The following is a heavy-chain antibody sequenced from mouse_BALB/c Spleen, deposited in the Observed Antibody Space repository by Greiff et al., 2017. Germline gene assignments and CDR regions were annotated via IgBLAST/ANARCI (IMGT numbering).Heavy chain of an antibody. CDR1: GFTFSSYA. Sequence: EVQRVESGGGLVKPGGSLKLSCAASGFTFSSYAMSWVRQTPEKRLEWVASISSGGSTYYPDSVKGRFTISRDNARNILYLQMSSLRSEDTAMYYCASYYYGSSHWYFDVWGAGTTVTVSS. CDR2: ISSGGST. CDR3: ASYYYGSSHWYFDV. J-gene: IGHJ1*01. V-gene: IGHV5-6-5*01. D-gene: IGHD1-1*01.